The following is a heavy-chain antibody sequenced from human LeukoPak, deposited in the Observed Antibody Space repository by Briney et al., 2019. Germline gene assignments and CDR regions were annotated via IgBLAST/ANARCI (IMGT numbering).Heavy chain of an antibody. J-gene: IGHJ4*02. CDR3: AKAFGTTVTHLYGFDY. CDR2: IRYDGSNK. CDR1: GFTFSSYG. V-gene: IGHV3-30*02. D-gene: IGHD4-17*01. Sequence: GGSLRLSCPASGFTFSSYGMHWVRQAPGKGLEWVAFIRYDGSNKYYADSVKGRFTISRDNSKNTLYLQMNSLRAEDTAVYYCAKAFGTTVTHLYGFDYWGQGTLVTVSS.